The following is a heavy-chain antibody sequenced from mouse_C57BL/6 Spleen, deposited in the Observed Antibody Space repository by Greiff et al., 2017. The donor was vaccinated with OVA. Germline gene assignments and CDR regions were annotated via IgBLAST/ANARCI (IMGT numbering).Heavy chain of an antibody. CDR3: ARYCGSSYGAMDY. CDR1: GFSLTSYA. D-gene: IGHD1-1*01. Sequence: VKLMESGPGLVAPSQSLSITCTVSGFSLTSYAISWVRQPPGKGLEWLGVIWTGGGTTYNSALKSSMSISKDNSKSQVFLKMNRLHTNDTARYDCARYCGSSYGAMDYWGQGTSVTVSS. V-gene: IGHV2-9-1*01. CDR2: IWTGGGT. J-gene: IGHJ4*01.